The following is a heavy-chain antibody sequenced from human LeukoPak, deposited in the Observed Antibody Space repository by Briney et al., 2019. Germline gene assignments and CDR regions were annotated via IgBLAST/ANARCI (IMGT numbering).Heavy chain of an antibody. CDR2: IKQDGSEK. V-gene: IGHV3-7*01. CDR3: ARRNWKGYFDY. J-gene: IGHJ4*02. CDR1: GFTFSGYW. Sequence: PGGSLRLSCAASGFTFSGYWMSWVRQAPGKGLEWVANIKQDGSEKYYVDSVRGRFTISRDNAKNSLYLQMNSLRAEDTAVYYCARRNWKGYFDYWGQGTLVTVSS. D-gene: IGHD1-1*01.